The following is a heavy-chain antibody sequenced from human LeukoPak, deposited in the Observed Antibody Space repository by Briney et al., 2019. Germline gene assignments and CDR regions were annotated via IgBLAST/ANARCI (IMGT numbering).Heavy chain of an antibody. Sequence: PSGGSLRLSCAASGFTFDDYAMHWVRQAPGKGLGWVAGISWTNGHIGYADSVKGRFTISRDNAKNSLYLQMNSLRTEDSAFYYCVKDIKAGGILTDWGQGTLVTVSS. D-gene: IGHD2-21*02. V-gene: IGHV3-9*01. CDR1: GFTFDDYA. CDR3: VKDIKAGGILTD. CDR2: ISWTNGHI. J-gene: IGHJ4*02.